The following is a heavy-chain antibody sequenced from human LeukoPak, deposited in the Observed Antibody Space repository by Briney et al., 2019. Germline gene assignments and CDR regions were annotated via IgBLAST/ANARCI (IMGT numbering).Heavy chain of an antibody. D-gene: IGHD2-15*01. V-gene: IGHV4-61*02. CDR3: ARSELSCSGGSCPTRYAFDI. CDR1: GGSISSGTYY. J-gene: IGHJ3*02. Sequence: KPSETLSLTCTVSGGSISSGTYYWSWIRQPAGKALEWIGRFYTSGTTNYNPSLKSRVTISVDTSKNQFSLKLRSVTAADTALYYCARSELSCSGGSCPTRYAFDIWGQGTVVTASS. CDR2: FYTSGTT.